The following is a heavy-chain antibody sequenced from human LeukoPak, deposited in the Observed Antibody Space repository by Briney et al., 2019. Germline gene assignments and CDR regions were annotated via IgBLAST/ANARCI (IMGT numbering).Heavy chain of an antibody. Sequence: PGGSLRLSCAASGFTFSSYAMHWVRQAPGKGLEWVAVISYDGSNKYYADSVKGRFTISRDNSKNTLYLQMNSLRAEDTAVYYCARDAVTTVVTAPEFWGQGTLVSVAS. CDR3: ARDAVTTVVTAPEF. V-gene: IGHV3-30-3*01. D-gene: IGHD2-21*02. J-gene: IGHJ4*02. CDR2: ISYDGSNK. CDR1: GFTFSSYA.